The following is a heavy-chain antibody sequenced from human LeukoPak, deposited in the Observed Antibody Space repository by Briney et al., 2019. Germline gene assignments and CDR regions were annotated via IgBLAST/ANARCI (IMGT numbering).Heavy chain of an antibody. CDR1: GYIFTNYW. Sequence: GESLKISCKGSGYIFTNYWIGWVRQMPGKGLEWMGIIYPGDSHIRYSPSFQGQVTISADKCISTAYLQWSSLKASDTAMYYCARHLWFGELLSWFDPWGQGTLVTVSS. CDR3: ARHLWFGELLSWFDP. J-gene: IGHJ5*02. V-gene: IGHV5-51*01. CDR2: IYPGDSHI. D-gene: IGHD3-10*01.